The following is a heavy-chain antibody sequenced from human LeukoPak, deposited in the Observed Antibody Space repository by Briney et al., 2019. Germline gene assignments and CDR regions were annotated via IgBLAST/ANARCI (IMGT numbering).Heavy chain of an antibody. CDR1: GGTLSSYA. Sequence: SVKVSCKASGGTLSSYAISWVRQAPGQGLEWMGGIIPIFGTANYAQKFQGRVTITADESTSTAYMELSSLRSEDTAVYYCARGPDYYDSSGYDYYYMDVWGKGPRSPSP. CDR2: IIPIFGTA. CDR3: ARGPDYYDSSGYDYYYMDV. D-gene: IGHD3-22*01. J-gene: IGHJ6*03. V-gene: IGHV1-69*13.